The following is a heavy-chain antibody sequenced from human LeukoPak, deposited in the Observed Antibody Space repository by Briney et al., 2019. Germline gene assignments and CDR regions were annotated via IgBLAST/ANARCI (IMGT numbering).Heavy chain of an antibody. CDR1: GYTFTSFD. CDR2: MNYNSGGT. J-gene: IGHJ6*02. V-gene: IGHV1-8*01. D-gene: IGHD1-14*01. CDR3: ARDQPSYYYGMDV. Sequence: ASVKVSCKASGYTFTSFDINWVRQATGQGLEWMGWMNYNSGGTNYAQKFQGRVTITRDTSASTAYMELSSLRSEDTAVYYCARDQPSYYYGMDVWGQGTTVTVSS.